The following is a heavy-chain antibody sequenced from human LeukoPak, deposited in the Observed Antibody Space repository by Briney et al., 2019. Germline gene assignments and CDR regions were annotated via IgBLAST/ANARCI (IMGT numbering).Heavy chain of an antibody. CDR1: GLTFSTYS. Sequence: PGGSLRLSCAVSGLTFSTYSMNWVRQAPGKGLEWVSYISSSSSTIYYADSVKGRFTISRDNAKNSLYLQMNSLRDEDTAVYYCAKDSDYYHSSGYYYAYFQHWGQGTLVTVSS. J-gene: IGHJ1*01. D-gene: IGHD3-22*01. V-gene: IGHV3-48*02. CDR2: ISSSSSTI. CDR3: AKDSDYYHSSGYYYAYFQH.